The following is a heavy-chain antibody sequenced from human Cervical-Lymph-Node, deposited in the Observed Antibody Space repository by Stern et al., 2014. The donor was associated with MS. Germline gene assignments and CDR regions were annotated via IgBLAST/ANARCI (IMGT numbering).Heavy chain of an antibody. CDR1: GGSISSYY. CDR2: VYYSGSP. CDR3: ARGLDYGDNYYFDY. D-gene: IGHD4-17*01. Sequence: VQLEESGPGLVKPSETLSLTCTVSGGSISSYYWSWIRQPPGKGLEWIGYVYYSGSPNYNPSLKSRVTMSVDTSKNQVSLKLNSVTAADTAVYYCARGLDYGDNYYFDYWGQGTLVTVSS. V-gene: IGHV4-59*01. J-gene: IGHJ4*02.